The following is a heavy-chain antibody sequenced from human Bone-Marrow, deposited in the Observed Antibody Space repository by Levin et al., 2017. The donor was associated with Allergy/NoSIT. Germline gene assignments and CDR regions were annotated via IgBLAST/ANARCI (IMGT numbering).Heavy chain of an antibody. CDR1: GFAFDRHG. CDR2: ISETGYYT. J-gene: IGHJ6*02. CDR3: AKGMKNWNWVSYNGLDV. Sequence: GESLKISCAASGFAFDRHGMTWVRQAPGKGLEWVSSISETGYYTYYADSLRGRFNISRDNAKNSLYLQINSLRADDSAVYCCAKGMKNWNWVSYNGLDVWGQGTTVTVSS. V-gene: IGHV3-21*01. D-gene: IGHD1-7*01.